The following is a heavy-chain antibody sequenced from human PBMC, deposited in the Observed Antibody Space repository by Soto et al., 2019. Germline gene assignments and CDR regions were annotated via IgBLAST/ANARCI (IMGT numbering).Heavy chain of an antibody. CDR3: ASTASDCSSTSCYVSDYYYGMDV. J-gene: IGHJ6*02. CDR1: GFTFSSYA. Sequence: GGSLRLSCAASGFTFSSYAMSWVRQAPGKGLEWVSAISGSGGSTYYADSVKGRFAISRDNSKNTLYLQMNSLRAEDTAVYYCASTASDCSSTSCYVSDYYYGMDVWGQGTTVTAP. CDR2: ISGSGGST. D-gene: IGHD2-2*01. V-gene: IGHV3-23*01.